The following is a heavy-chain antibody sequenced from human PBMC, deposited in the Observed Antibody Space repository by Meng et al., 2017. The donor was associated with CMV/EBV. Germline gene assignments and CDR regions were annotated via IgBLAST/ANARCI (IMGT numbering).Heavy chain of an antibody. V-gene: IGHV4-34*01. Sequence: VHIQQSGEGLLSPPDTLSLPCAVYGGSCCGYYWGEIRQPQGKGLGWIGEINHSGSTNYDPSLKSRVTISVDTSKNQFSLKLSSVTAADTAVYYCARETRRYSSGWYAPLLDYWGQGTLVTVSS. D-gene: IGHD6-19*01. CDR1: GGSCCGYY. CDR2: INHSGST. CDR3: ARETRRYSSGWYAPLLDY. J-gene: IGHJ4*02.